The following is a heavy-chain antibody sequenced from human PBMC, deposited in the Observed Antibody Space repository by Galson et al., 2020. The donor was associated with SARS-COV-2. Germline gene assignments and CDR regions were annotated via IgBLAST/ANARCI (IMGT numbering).Heavy chain of an antibody. CDR3: ARDTWIQLSTYYYYGMDV. D-gene: IGHD5-18*01. V-gene: IGHV3-30-3*01. CDR1: GFTFSSYA. J-gene: IGHJ6*02. CDR2: ISYDGSNK. Sequence: GESLKISCAASGFTFSSYAMHWVRQAPGKGLEWVAVISYDGSNKYYADSVKGRFTISRDNSKNTLYLQMNSLRAEDTAVYYCARDTWIQLSTYYYYGMDVWGQGTTVTVSS.